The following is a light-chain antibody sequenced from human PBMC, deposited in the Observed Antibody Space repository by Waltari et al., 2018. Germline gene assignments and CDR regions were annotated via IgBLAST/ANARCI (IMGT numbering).Light chain of an antibody. CDR3: QQYYRVPLT. J-gene: IGKJ4*01. Sequence: DIVMTQSPDSLAVSLGERATIHCKSSQSLFFSSNNKNYLAWYQQKPGQSPKLLFYWASARQSGVPDRFSGSGSGTDFTLTISSLQTEDVAVYYCQQYYRVPLTFGGGTKVQIK. CDR1: QSLFFSSNNKNY. CDR2: WAS. V-gene: IGKV4-1*01.